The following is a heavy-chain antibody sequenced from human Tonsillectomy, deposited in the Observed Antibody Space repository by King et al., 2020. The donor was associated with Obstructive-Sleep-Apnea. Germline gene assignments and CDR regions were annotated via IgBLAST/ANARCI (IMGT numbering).Heavy chain of an antibody. CDR2: IYHSGST. V-gene: IGHV4-38-2*02. CDR1: GYSISSGYY. Sequence: VQLQESGPGLVKPSETLSLTCTVSGYSISSGYYWGWIRQPPGKGLEWIGSIYHSGSTYYNPSLKSLVTISVDTSKNQFSLQLSSVTAADTAVYYCSYYGSGSYPGGMDVWGQGTTVTVSS. J-gene: IGHJ6*02. D-gene: IGHD3-10*01. CDR3: SYYGSGSYPGGMDV.